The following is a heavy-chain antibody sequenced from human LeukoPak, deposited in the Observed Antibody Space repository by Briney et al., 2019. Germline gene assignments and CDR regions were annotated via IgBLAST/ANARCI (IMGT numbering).Heavy chain of an antibody. CDR3: ARDPTNCSGGSCYSWFDP. CDR2: IYHSGST. CDR1: GGSISSGGYS. D-gene: IGHD2-15*01. Sequence: PSETLSLTCAVSGGSISSGGYSWSWIRQPPGKGLEWIGYIYHSGSTYYNPSLKSRVTISVDRSKNQFSLKLSSVTAADTAVYYCARDPTNCSGGSCYSWFDPWGQGTLVTVSS. J-gene: IGHJ5*02. V-gene: IGHV4-30-2*01.